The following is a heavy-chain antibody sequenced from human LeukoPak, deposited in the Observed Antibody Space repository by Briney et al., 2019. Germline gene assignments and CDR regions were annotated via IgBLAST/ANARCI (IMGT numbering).Heavy chain of an antibody. CDR1: GYTFTGYY. J-gene: IGHJ4*02. V-gene: IGHV1-2*02. CDR3: ARVVGAMSTLNFDY. CDR2: INPNSGGT. D-gene: IGHD1-26*01. Sequence: GASVKVSCKASGYTFTGYYMHWVRQAPGQGLEWMGWINPNSGGTNYAQKFQGRVTMTRDTSISTAYMELSRLRSDDMAVYYCARVVGAMSTLNFDYWGQGTLVTVSS.